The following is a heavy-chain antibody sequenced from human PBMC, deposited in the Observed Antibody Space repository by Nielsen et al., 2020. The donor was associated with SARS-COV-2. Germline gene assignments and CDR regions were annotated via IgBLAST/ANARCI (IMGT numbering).Heavy chain of an antibody. Sequence: VRQAPGKGLEWVSYISNRSGPKYYADSVKGRFTISRDNAKNSLYLQMNSLRAEDTAVYYCARDRLGTYYYGSGSYKYYYGMDVWGQGTTVTVSS. V-gene: IGHV3-48*03. J-gene: IGHJ6*02. CDR2: ISNRSGPK. CDR3: ARDRLGTYYYGSGSYKYYYGMDV. D-gene: IGHD3-10*01.